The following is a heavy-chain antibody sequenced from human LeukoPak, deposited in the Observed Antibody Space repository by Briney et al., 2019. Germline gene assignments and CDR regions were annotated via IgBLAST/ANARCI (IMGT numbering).Heavy chain of an antibody. J-gene: IGHJ4*02. Sequence: GGSLRLXCAASGFTFSSSAMNWARQAPGKELEWVSAISISGDDTYYAESVKGRFTISRDNSKNTLYLRMNSLRAEDTAVYFCANPEWGTYLVGFDYWGQGTLVTVSS. CDR1: GFTFSSSA. V-gene: IGHV3-23*01. CDR2: ISISGDDT. CDR3: ANPEWGTYLVGFDY. D-gene: IGHD1-26*01.